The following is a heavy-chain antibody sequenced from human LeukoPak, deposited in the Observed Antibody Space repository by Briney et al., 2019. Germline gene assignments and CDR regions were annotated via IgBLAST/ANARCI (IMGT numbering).Heavy chain of an antibody. CDR1: GFTFSDYY. D-gene: IGHD3-3*01. CDR3: ARAELRFLEWLSDRFDY. J-gene: IGHJ4*02. V-gene: IGHV3-11*04. Sequence: GSLRLSXAASGFTFSDYYMNWIRQAPGKGLEWVSYISSSGSTIYYADSVKGRFTISRDNAKNSLYLQMNSLRAEDTAVYYCARAELRFLEWLSDRFDYWGQGTLVTVSS. CDR2: ISSSGSTI.